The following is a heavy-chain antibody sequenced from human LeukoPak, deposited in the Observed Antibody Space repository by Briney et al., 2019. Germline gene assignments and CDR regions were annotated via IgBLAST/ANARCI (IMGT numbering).Heavy chain of an antibody. CDR2: IYHSGST. Sequence: SETLSLTCAVSGGSISSSNWWSWVRQPPGKGLEWIGEIYHSGSTNYNPSLKSRVTISVDESKNQFSLKLSSVTAADTAVYYCARSKDILTGYCFDYWGQGTLVTVSS. D-gene: IGHD3-9*01. CDR1: GGSISSSNW. CDR3: ARSKDILTGYCFDY. V-gene: IGHV4-4*02. J-gene: IGHJ4*02.